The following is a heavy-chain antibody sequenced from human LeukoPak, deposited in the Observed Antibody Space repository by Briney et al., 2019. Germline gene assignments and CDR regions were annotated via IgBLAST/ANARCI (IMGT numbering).Heavy chain of an antibody. CDR1: GYTFTSYG. D-gene: IGHD3-22*01. CDR3: ARGTPGYYDSGGYYYLPFDY. V-gene: IGHV1-18*01. Sequence: GASVKVSCKASGYTFTSYGISWVRQAPGQGLEWMGWISAYNGNTNYVQKLQGRVTMTTDTSTSTAYMELRSLRSDDTAVYYCARGTPGYYDSGGYYYLPFDYWGQGTLVTVSS. CDR2: ISAYNGNT. J-gene: IGHJ4*02.